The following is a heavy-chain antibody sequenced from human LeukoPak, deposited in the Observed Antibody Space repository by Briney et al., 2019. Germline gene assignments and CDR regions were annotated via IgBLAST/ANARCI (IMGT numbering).Heavy chain of an antibody. CDR3: AKGYSYSSGWYSY. V-gene: IGHV3-23*01. J-gene: IGHJ4*02. Sequence: GGSLRLSCAASGFTFSSYAVSWVRQAPGKGLEWVSAISGSGGSTYYADSVKGRFTISRDNSKNTLYLQMNSLRAEDTAVYYCAKGYSYSSGWYSYWGQGTLVTVSS. D-gene: IGHD6-19*01. CDR1: GFTFSSYA. CDR2: ISGSGGST.